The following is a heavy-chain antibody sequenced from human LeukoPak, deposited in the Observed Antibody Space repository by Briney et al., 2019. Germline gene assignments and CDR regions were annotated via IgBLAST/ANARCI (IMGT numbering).Heavy chain of an antibody. Sequence: SETLSLTCTVSGGSISSSSYYWGWIRQPPGKGLEWIGSIYYSGSTYYNPSLKSRVTISVDTSKNQFSLKLSSVTAADTAVYYCASTSDYYYGKFDYWGQGTLVTVSS. CDR3: ASTSDYYYGKFDY. CDR1: GGSISSSSYY. CDR2: IYYSGST. D-gene: IGHD3-22*01. V-gene: IGHV4-39*01. J-gene: IGHJ4*02.